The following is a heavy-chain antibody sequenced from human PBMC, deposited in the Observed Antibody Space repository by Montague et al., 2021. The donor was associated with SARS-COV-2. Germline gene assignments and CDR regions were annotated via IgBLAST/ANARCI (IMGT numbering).Heavy chain of an antibody. V-gene: IGHV4-39*01. D-gene: IGHD6-19*01. CDR2: LFYSGSS. CDR1: GGSISSRNYY. CDR3: VAEWLAVYYFDF. Sequence: SETLSLTCTVSGGSISSRNYYWGWIRQPPGKGLEWIGSLFYSGSSFYXXXLKSRVTISVDTSKNQFSLRLSSVTAADTAVYYCVAEWLAVYYFDFWGQGTLVTVSS. J-gene: IGHJ4*02.